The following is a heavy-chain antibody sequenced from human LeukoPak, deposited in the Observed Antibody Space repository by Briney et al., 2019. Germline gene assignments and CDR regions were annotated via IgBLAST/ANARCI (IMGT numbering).Heavy chain of an antibody. CDR2: INHSGST. CDR3: ARDPWPYYYDSRVHHGDY. D-gene: IGHD3-22*01. CDR1: GGSFSGYY. Sequence: SETLSLTCAVYGGSFSGYYWSWIRQPPGKGLEWIGEINHSGSTYYNPSLKSRVTISVDTSKNQFSLKLSSVTAADTAVYYCARDPWPYYYDSRVHHGDYWGQGTLVTVSS. V-gene: IGHV4-34*01. J-gene: IGHJ4*02.